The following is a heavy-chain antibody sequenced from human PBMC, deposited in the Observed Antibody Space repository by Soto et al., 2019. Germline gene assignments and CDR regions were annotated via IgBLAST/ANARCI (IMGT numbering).Heavy chain of an antibody. CDR3: ARTTVTATYYYMDV. D-gene: IGHD4-17*01. Sequence: ASVKVSCKASGYTFTNYGFTWVRQAPGQGLEWLGWISTYNGNTKYAQKVQGRLTMTTDTSTSTANMELTSLRSDDTALYYCARTTVTATYYYMDVWGKGSTVTVSS. J-gene: IGHJ6*03. CDR2: ISTYNGNT. V-gene: IGHV1-18*01. CDR1: GYTFTNYG.